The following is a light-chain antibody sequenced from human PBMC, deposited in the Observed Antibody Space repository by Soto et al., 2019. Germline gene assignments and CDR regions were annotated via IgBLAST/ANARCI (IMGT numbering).Light chain of an antibody. J-gene: IGKJ4*01. CDR3: QQHDVWPGLT. CDR1: QSVGSY. V-gene: IGKV3-11*01. CDR2: DTS. Sequence: EIVLTQSPATLSLSPGERATLSCRASQSVGSYLAWYQQKPGQAPRLLIYDTSNRATGIPARFSGSGSGTEFTLTISSLEPEDFAVYYCQQHDVWPGLTFGGGTRGEIK.